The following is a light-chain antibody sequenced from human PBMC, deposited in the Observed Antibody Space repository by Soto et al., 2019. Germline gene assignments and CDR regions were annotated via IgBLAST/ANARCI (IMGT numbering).Light chain of an antibody. CDR2: DAS. Sequence: DIQMTPSLSTLSAPVLDTVTVTFRASQSVSGWLAWYQQKPGEAPKLLIYDASALPRGVPSRFSGSGSGTKFTLTIASLQPDDFATYYCQKYETFSGKFGPGTKVDI. V-gene: IGKV1-5*01. J-gene: IGKJ1*01. CDR3: QKYETFSGK. CDR1: QSVSGW.